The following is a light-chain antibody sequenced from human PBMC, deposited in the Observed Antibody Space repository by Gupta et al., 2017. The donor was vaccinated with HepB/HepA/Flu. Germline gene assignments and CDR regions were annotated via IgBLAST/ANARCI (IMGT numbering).Light chain of an antibody. V-gene: IGLV2-14*03. CDR1: SSDVGGYNY. CDR2: DVR. J-gene: IGLJ1*01. CDR3: SSYTSSSTHHDV. Sequence: QSALTQPAPFSGSPGHPTTLSCTGTSSDVGGYNYVSWYQQHPGKAPKLMIYDVRNRPSGVSNRFSGSKSGNTASLTISGLQAEDEADYYCSSYTSSSTHHDVFGTGTKVTVL.